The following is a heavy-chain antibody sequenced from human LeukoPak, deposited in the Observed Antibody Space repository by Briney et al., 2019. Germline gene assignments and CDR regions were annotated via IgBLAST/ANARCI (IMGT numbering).Heavy chain of an antibody. D-gene: IGHD1-1*01. Sequence: SETLSLTCTVSGDSIIGYYWSWIRQPPGKGLDWIGYIHYSGSSNYNPSLQGRVTISVDTSRGHFSLKLSSATAADTAVYYCARGERLGPDFWGQGTLVTVSS. CDR2: IHYSGSS. CDR1: GDSIIGYY. J-gene: IGHJ4*02. V-gene: IGHV4-59*01. CDR3: ARGERLGPDF.